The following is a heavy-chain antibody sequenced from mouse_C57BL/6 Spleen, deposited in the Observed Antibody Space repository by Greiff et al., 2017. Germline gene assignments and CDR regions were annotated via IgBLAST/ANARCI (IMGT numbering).Heavy chain of an antibody. J-gene: IGHJ4*01. D-gene: IGHD2-4*01. V-gene: IGHV2-2*01. Sequence: QVQLQQSGPGLVQPSQSLSITCTASGFSLTSYGVHWVRQSPGEGLEWLGVIWSGGSTAYNAAFISRLSISKDNSKSHVSFKMNSLQADDTAIYYCARGYDYDVGDAMDYWGQGTSVTVSS. CDR2: IWSGGST. CDR3: ARGYDYDVGDAMDY. CDR1: GFSLTSYG.